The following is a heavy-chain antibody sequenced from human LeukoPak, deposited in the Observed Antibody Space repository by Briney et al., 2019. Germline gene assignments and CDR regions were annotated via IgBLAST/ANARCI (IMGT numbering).Heavy chain of an antibody. D-gene: IGHD4-17*01. CDR3: ARSNYGDYAYYYYYMDV. J-gene: IGHJ6*03. V-gene: IGHV1-69*06. Sequence: SVKVSCKASGYTFTSYYMHWVRQAPGQGLEWMGGIIPIFGTANYAQKFQGRVTITADKSTSTAYMGLSSLRSEDTAVYYCARSNYGDYAYYYYYMDVWGKGTTVTVSS. CDR1: GYTFTSYY. CDR2: IIPIFGTA.